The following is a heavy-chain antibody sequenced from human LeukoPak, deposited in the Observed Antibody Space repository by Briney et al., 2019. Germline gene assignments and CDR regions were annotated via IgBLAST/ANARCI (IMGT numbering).Heavy chain of an antibody. D-gene: IGHD2-2*02. V-gene: IGHV3-20*04. CDR3: ARYGFYCSSTSCYIFDN. Sequence: PGGALRLSCAASGFTFDDYGMSWVRPAPGKGLEWGSGINWNGGTIGFVDSVKGRFTISRANAKTYLYLQMNSLRAEDTALYYCARYGFYCSSTSCYIFDNWGQGTLVTVSS. J-gene: IGHJ4*02. CDR1: GFTFDDYG. CDR2: INWNGGTI.